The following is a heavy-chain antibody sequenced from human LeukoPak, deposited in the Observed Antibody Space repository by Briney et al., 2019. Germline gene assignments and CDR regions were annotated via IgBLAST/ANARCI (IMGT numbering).Heavy chain of an antibody. J-gene: IGHJ4*02. D-gene: IGHD1-1*01. V-gene: IGHV3-53*01. CDR1: GFSDSTIF. CDR3: ARERGRD. CDR2: IHIGVTT. Sequence: GGSLRLSCEASGFSDSTIFMGWVCQAPGKGLEWVSIIHIGVTTHYADSVKGRFTISRDNFKNTLYLQMNRLRVEDTAVYYCARERGRDWGQGTLVTVSS.